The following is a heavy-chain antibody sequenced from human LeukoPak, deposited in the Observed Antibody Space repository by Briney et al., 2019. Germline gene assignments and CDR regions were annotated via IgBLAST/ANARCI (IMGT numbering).Heavy chain of an antibody. CDR2: INHDGNGK. V-gene: IGHV3-7*01. J-gene: IGHJ4*02. D-gene: IGHD1-7*01. CDR3: ARSPATGTTDF. CDR1: GFTSSDYW. Sequence: GGSLRLSCAVSGFTSSDYWMSWVRQPPGKGLEWVANINHDGNGKYYVDSVMGRFTISRDNAKNSLYLQMNSLSVEDTAVYFCARSPATGTTDFWGQGTQVTVSS.